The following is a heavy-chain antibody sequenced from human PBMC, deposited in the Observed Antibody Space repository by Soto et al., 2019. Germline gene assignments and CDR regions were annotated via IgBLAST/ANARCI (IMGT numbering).Heavy chain of an antibody. CDR3: ARALGVATMGFMDYYYGMDV. V-gene: IGHV1-3*01. D-gene: IGHD5-12*01. J-gene: IGHJ6*02. Sequence: ASVKVSCKASGYTFTSYDITWVRQATGQGLEWMGWINAGNGNTKYSQTFQGRVTITRDTSASTAYMELSSLRSEDTAVYYCARALGVATMGFMDYYYGMDVWGQGTTVTVSS. CDR2: INAGNGNT. CDR1: GYTFTSYD.